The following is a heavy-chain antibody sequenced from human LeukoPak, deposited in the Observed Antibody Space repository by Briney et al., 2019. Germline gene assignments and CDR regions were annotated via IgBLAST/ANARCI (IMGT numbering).Heavy chain of an antibody. D-gene: IGHD2-21*01. CDR1: GGAISNNYW. CDR2: IYYSEST. Sequence: KASETLSLTCAVSGGAISNNYWWTWVRQSPGKGLEWIGDIYYSESTNYNPSLKSRVTISVDKSKNQFSLKLSSVTAADTAVYYCARVQAIGPYYYYYYGMDAWGQGTTVTVSS. J-gene: IGHJ6*02. V-gene: IGHV4-4*02. CDR3: ARVQAIGPYYYYYYGMDA.